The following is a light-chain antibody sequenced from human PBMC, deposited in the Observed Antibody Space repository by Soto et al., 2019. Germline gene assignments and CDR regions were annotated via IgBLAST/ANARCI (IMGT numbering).Light chain of an antibody. Sequence: QPVLTQSPSASASLGASVKLSCTLSSGHSTYAIAWHQQQPEKGPRYLMKLDSDGSHSKGDGIPDRFSGSSSGADRYLTIASLQSEDEADYYCQTWTTGIQVIFGVGTKLTVL. CDR2: LDSDGSH. V-gene: IGLV4-69*01. CDR3: QTWTTGIQVI. CDR1: SGHSTYA. J-gene: IGLJ2*01.